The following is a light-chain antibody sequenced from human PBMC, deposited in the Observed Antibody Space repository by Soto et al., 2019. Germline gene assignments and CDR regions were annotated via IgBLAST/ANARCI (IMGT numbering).Light chain of an antibody. Sequence: ELVMPQSRATLSVSPGARPTLYWGVSHTVSSNYAWYQQKPGQAPRLLIYGASTRATGISARFSGGGSGTEFTLTISSLQSEDFAVYYCQQYHNWPLFTFGPGTKVDIK. CDR3: QQYHNWPLFT. J-gene: IGKJ3*01. CDR1: HTVSSN. CDR2: GAS. V-gene: IGKV3-15*01.